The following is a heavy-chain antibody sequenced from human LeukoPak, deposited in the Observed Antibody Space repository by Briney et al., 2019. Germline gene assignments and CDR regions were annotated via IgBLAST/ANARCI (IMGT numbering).Heavy chain of an antibody. Sequence: PGGSLRLSCAASGFTFSSYAMSWVRQAPGKGLEWVSTLSASGGRTYYADSVKGRFTISRDNSKNTLYLQMNSLRAEDTALYYCARGFYGDYANFDYWGQGTLVTVSS. CDR1: GFTFSSYA. V-gene: IGHV3-23*01. CDR2: LSASGGRT. CDR3: ARGFYGDYANFDY. D-gene: IGHD4-17*01. J-gene: IGHJ4*02.